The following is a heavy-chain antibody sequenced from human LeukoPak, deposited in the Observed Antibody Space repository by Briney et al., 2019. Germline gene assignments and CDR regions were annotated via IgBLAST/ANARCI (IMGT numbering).Heavy chain of an antibody. J-gene: IGHJ4*02. CDR2: IYYSGST. Sequence: SETLSLTCAVCGGSISSGGYYWSWIRQHPGKGLEWIGYIYYSGSTYYNPSLKSRVTISVDTSKNQFSLKLSSVTAADTAVYYCARVSSGITMIVATFDYWGQGTLVTVSS. CDR1: GGSISSGGYY. V-gene: IGHV4-31*11. D-gene: IGHD3-22*01. CDR3: ARVSSGITMIVATFDY.